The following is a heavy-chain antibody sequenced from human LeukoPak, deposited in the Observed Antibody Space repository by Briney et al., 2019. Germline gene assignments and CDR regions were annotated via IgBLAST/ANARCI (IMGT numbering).Heavy chain of an antibody. Sequence: PGRSLRLSCAASGFTFSSYAMHWVRQAPGKGLEWVAVISYDGSNKYYADSVKGRFTISRDNSKNTLYLQMNSLRAEDTAVYYCARVSPGGPGYGMDVWGQGTTATVSS. CDR3: ARVSPGGPGYGMDV. D-gene: IGHD2/OR15-2a*01. V-gene: IGHV3-30-3*01. CDR2: ISYDGSNK. J-gene: IGHJ6*02. CDR1: GFTFSSYA.